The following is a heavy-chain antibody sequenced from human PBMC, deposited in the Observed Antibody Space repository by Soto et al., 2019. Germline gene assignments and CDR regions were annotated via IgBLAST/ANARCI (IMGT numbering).Heavy chain of an antibody. J-gene: IGHJ6*02. CDR2: TYYRSKWHN. CDR3: ARSISATNGDGMDV. V-gene: IGHV6-1*01. Sequence: QVQLQQSGPGLVKPSQTLSLTCAISGDSVSSKSAAWSWVRQSPSRGLEWLGRTYYRSKWHNDYAVSVASRITINPDTSKNQFSLQLNSVTPEDTAVYYCARSISATNGDGMDVWGQGTTVTVSS. CDR1: GDSVSSKSAA. D-gene: IGHD1-20*01.